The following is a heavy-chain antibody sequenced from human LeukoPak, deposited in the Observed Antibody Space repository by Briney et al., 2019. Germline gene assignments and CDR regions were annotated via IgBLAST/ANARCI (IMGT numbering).Heavy chain of an antibody. CDR2: IKQDGSEK. CDR3: ARDYYDSSGYYSPLFDY. D-gene: IGHD3-22*01. V-gene: IGHV3-7*01. Sequence: GGSPRLSCAASGFTFSTYWMSWVRQAPGKGLEWVANIKQDGSEKHYVDSVKGRFTISRDNAKNSLYLQMNSLRAEDTAVYYCARDYYDSSGYYSPLFDYWGQGTLVTVSS. J-gene: IGHJ4*02. CDR1: GFTFSTYW.